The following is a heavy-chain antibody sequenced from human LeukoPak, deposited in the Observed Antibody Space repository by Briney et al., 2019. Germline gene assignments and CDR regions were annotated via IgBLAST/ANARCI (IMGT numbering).Heavy chain of an antibody. V-gene: IGHV3-30*04. D-gene: IGHD3-22*01. CDR1: GLTFSIYA. Sequence: PGRSLRLSCAASGLTFSIYAMHWVRPAPGKGLEWVAVISYDGSNKYYADSAKGRFTISRDNSKNTLYLQMNSLRAEDTAMYYCARDRPMIVVADAFDIWGQGTTVTVSS. J-gene: IGHJ3*02. CDR3: ARDRPMIVVADAFDI. CDR2: ISYDGSNK.